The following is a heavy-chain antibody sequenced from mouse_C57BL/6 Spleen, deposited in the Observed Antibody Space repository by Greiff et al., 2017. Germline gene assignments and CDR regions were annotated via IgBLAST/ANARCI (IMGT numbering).Heavy chain of an antibody. Sequence: QVQLQQSGAELVKPGASVKISCKASGYAFSSYWMNWVKQRPGQGLEWIGQIYPGDGDTNYNGKFKGKATLTADKSSSTAYMQLSSLTSEDSAVYFCARGVITTVVATGYFDVWGTGTTVTVSS. CDR1: GYAFSSYW. CDR3: ARGVITTVVATGYFDV. D-gene: IGHD1-1*01. J-gene: IGHJ1*03. V-gene: IGHV1-80*01. CDR2: IYPGDGDT.